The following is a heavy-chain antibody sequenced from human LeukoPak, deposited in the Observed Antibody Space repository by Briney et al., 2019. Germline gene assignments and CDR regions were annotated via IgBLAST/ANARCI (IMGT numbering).Heavy chain of an antibody. CDR1: GGSISSSRYY. CDR3: ARDRVTNYFDY. Sequence: PSETLSLTCAVSGGSISSSRYYWGWIRQPPGKGLEWIGSIYYSGNTYYNPSLKCRVTISVDTSKKQFSLKLSSVTAADAAVYYCARDRVTNYFDYWGQGTLVTVSS. V-gene: IGHV4-39*02. CDR2: IYYSGNT. J-gene: IGHJ4*02. D-gene: IGHD4-17*01.